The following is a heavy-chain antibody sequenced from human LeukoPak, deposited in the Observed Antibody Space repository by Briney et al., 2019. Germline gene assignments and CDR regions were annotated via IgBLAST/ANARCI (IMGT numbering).Heavy chain of an antibody. CDR3: AKDPSAYGSGSYSP. V-gene: IGHV3-30*02. CDR2: IRYDGSNK. Sequence: GGSLRLSCAASGFIFTSYGMHWVRQAPGKGLEWVAFIRYDGSNKYYADSVKGRFTISGDNSKNTLYLQMNSLRAEDTAVYYCAKDPSAYGSGSYSPWGQGTLVTVSS. D-gene: IGHD3-10*01. CDR1: GFIFTSYG. J-gene: IGHJ4*02.